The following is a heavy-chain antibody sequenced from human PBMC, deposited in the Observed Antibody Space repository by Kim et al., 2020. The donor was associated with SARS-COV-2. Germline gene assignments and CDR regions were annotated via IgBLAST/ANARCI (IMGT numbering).Heavy chain of an antibody. V-gene: IGHV3-48*02. CDR3: AHYSSSSYYFYGLDV. Sequence: GGSLRLSCAASGFTFSSYSMNWVRQAPGKGLEWLSYITSSSSTIYYADSVKGRFTISRDNAKNSLYLQMNSLRNEDTAVYYCAHYSSSSYYFYGLDVWGQGTTVTVSS. J-gene: IGHJ6*02. D-gene: IGHD6-6*01. CDR2: ITSSSSTI. CDR1: GFTFSSYS.